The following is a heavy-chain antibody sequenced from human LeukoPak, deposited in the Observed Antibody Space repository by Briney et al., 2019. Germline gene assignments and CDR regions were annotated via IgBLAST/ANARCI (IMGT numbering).Heavy chain of an antibody. V-gene: IGHV4-59*01. CDR2: IYYNGST. Sequence: SETLSLTCTVSGGSINSYYWSWTRQPPGKGLEWIGYIYYNGSTNYNPSFKSRVTISVDTSKNQFSLKLSPVTAADTAVYYCARVDKTVFGGYYYMDVWGKGTTVTVSS. CDR3: ARVDKTVFGGYYYMDV. CDR1: GGSINSYY. J-gene: IGHJ6*03. D-gene: IGHD3-3*01.